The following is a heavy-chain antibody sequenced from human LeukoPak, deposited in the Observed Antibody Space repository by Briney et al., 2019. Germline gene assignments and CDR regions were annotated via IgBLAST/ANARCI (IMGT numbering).Heavy chain of an antibody. CDR2: ISGSGDNT. D-gene: IGHD3-22*01. V-gene: IGHV3-23*01. J-gene: IGHJ4*02. CDR3: AKVPTYYYDSRGEYYFDY. CDR1: GFTFSSYA. Sequence: GGSLRLYCAASGFTFSSYAMRWVRQAPGKGLEWVSAISGSGDNTYYADSVKGRFTISRDNSKNTLYLQMNSLRGEDTAVYYCAKVPTYYYDSRGEYYFDYWGQGTLVTVSS.